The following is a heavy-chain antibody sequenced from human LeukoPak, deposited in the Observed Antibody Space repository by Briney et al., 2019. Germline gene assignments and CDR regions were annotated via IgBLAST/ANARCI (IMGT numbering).Heavy chain of an antibody. J-gene: IGHJ3*02. CDR1: GGSISSSSYY. CDR3: ASRGRGVGGAFDI. CDR2: IYYSGST. Sequence: SETLSLTCTVSGGSISSSSYYWGWIRQPPGKGLEWIGSIYYSGSTYYNPSLKSRATISVDTSKNQFSLKLSSVTAADTAVYYCASRGRGVGGAFDIWGQGTMVTVSS. V-gene: IGHV4-39*01. D-gene: IGHD3-10*01.